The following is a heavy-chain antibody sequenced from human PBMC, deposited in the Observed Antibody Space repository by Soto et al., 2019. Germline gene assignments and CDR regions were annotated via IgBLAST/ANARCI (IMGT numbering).Heavy chain of an antibody. Sequence: EVEVLESGGGLVQPGGSLRISCAASGFTFSSYAMSWVRQAPGKGPGWVSAISGRGERTYYADSVKGRFTISRDNSKDKVYLQMYSLRAEDTAVYYCSMWREGSSGWWYQHWGQGTLVTVSS. CDR2: ISGRGERT. CDR3: SMWREGSSGWWYQH. J-gene: IGHJ1*01. CDR1: GFTFSSYA. V-gene: IGHV3-23*01. D-gene: IGHD6-13*01.